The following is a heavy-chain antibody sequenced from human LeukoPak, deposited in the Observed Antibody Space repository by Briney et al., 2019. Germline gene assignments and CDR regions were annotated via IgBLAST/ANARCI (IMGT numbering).Heavy chain of an antibody. CDR1: GGTFSSYA. Sequence: SVKVSCKASGGTFSSYAISWVRQAPGQGLEWMGRIIPIFGTANYAQKFQSRVTITTDESTSTAYMELSSLRSEDTAVYYCARADSSSWYYSGGFFDYWGQGTLVTVSS. V-gene: IGHV1-69*05. D-gene: IGHD6-13*01. CDR2: IIPIFGTA. CDR3: ARADSSSWYYSGGFFDY. J-gene: IGHJ4*02.